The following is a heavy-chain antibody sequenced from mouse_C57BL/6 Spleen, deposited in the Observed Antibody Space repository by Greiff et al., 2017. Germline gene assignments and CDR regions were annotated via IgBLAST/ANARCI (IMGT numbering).Heavy chain of an antibody. D-gene: IGHD1-1*01. CDR2: IDPENGVT. V-gene: IGHV14-4*01. CDR1: GFNINDDY. CDR3: TFITTVVAIPDY. Sequence: VHVKQSGAELVRPGASVKLSCTASGFNINDDYMHWVKQRPEQGLEWIGWIDPENGVTEYASKFQGKATITADTSSNTAYLQLSSLTSEDTAVYYGTFITTVVAIPDYWGQGTTVTVSS. J-gene: IGHJ2*01.